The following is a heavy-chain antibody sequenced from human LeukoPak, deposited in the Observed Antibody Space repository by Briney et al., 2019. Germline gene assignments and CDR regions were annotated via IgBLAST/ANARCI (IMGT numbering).Heavy chain of an antibody. CDR1: GGTFSSYA. CDR3: ASGGKSPYYYNSSVTNWFAP. Sequence: ASVKVSCKASGGTFSSYAISWVRQAPGQGLEWMGRIIPILGIANYAQKFQGRVTITADKSTSTAYMELSSLRSEDTAVYYCASGGKSPYYYNSSVTNWFAPWGQGTLVTVSS. V-gene: IGHV1-69*04. CDR2: IIPILGIA. D-gene: IGHD3-22*01. J-gene: IGHJ5*02.